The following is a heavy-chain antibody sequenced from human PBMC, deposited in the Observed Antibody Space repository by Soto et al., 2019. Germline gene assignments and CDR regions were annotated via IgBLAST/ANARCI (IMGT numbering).Heavy chain of an antibody. CDR1: GFTFSSYA. J-gene: IGHJ3*02. Sequence: QVQLVESGGGVVQPGRSLRLSCAASGFTFSSYAMHWVRQAPGKGLEWVAVISYDGSNKYYADSVKGRFTISRDNSKTTLYLQMNSLRAEDTAVYYCARYTDLEARAGYAFDIWGQGTMVTVSS. CDR3: ARYTDLEARAGYAFDI. V-gene: IGHV3-30-3*01. CDR2: ISYDGSNK.